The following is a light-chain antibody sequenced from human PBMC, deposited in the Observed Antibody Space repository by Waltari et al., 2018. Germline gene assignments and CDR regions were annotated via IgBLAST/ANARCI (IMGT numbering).Light chain of an antibody. CDR3: QQYKSPTWT. V-gene: IGKV1-5*03. CDR1: QSINSW. CDR2: KAS. Sequence: DIQMTQSPSTLSASVGDRVTITCRASQSINSWLAWYPHKPGEAPKLFNYKASSLESGVPSRFSGSGSGTEFTLTISSLQPDDFASYYCQQYKSPTWTFGQGTKVEIK. J-gene: IGKJ1*01.